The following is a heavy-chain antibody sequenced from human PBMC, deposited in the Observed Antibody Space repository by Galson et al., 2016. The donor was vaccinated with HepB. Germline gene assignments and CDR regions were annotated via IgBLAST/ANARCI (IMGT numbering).Heavy chain of an antibody. CDR1: GGSISSTTNW. D-gene: IGHD2-8*02. CDR2: IYHSGDT. CDR3: ARDCTGGTCKFAGYDACDI. Sequence: SETLSLTCTVSGGSISSTTNWWSWVRQSPGQGLEWIGEIYHSGDTNYNPSLKSRATISVDTSRNQFSLSLSSVTAADTAVYYCARDCTGGTCKFAGYDACDIWGQGTTVTVSS. J-gene: IGHJ3*02. V-gene: IGHV4-4*02.